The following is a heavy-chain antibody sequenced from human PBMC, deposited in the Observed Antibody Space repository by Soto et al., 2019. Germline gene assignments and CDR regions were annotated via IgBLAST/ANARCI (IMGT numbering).Heavy chain of an antibody. Sequence: QVQLVQSGADVKKPGASVKVSCKASGYTFTSYAMHWVRQAPGQRLEWMGWINAGNGNTKYSPKFQGRVTITRDTSASTAYMALSSLRCGETAVYYCARGGLALMDVWGQGTTGTVSS. CDR2: INAGNGNT. V-gene: IGHV1-3*01. J-gene: IGHJ6*02. CDR3: ARGGLALMDV. D-gene: IGHD3-16*01. CDR1: GYTFTSYA.